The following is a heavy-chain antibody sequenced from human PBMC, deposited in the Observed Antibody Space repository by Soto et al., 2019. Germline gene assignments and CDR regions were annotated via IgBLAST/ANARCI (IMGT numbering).Heavy chain of an antibody. D-gene: IGHD3-10*01. Sequence: ASVKVSCKASGYTFTSYGISWVRQAPGQGLEWMGWISAYNGNTNYAQKLQGRVTMTTDTSTSTAYMELRSLRSDDTAVYYCARDLDDWSWEGNDGYWGQGTLVTVSS. V-gene: IGHV1-18*04. CDR3: ARDLDDWSWEGNDGY. J-gene: IGHJ4*02. CDR1: GYTFTSYG. CDR2: ISAYNGNT.